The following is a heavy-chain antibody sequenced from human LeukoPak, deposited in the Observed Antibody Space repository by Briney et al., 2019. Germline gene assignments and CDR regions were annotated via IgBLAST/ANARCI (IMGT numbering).Heavy chain of an antibody. Sequence: GGSLRLSCAASGFTFSSYAMSWVRQAPGKGLEWVSVISNSGGSTFYADSVKGRFTISRDNSKNTLYLQMNSLRAEDTAVYYCARGALRYSDYWGQGTLVTVSS. D-gene: IGHD3-9*01. CDR2: ISNSGGST. V-gene: IGHV3-23*01. CDR3: ARGALRYSDY. CDR1: GFTFSSYA. J-gene: IGHJ4*02.